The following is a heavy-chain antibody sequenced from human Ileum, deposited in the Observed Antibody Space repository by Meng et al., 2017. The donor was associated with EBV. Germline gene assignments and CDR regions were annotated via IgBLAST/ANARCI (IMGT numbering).Heavy chain of an antibody. CDR2: INAGNGNT. V-gene: IGHV1-3*01. D-gene: IGHD4-17*01. Sequence: GRLAQCGAEVKKPGASVKVSCKASGYTFTSYAMHWVRQAPGQRLEWMGWINAGNGNTKYSQKFQGRVTITRDTSASTAYMELSSLRSEDTAVYYCARGAYRGTVTTPSGNWGQGTLVTVSS. CDR1: GYTFTSYA. J-gene: IGHJ4*02. CDR3: ARGAYRGTVTTPSGN.